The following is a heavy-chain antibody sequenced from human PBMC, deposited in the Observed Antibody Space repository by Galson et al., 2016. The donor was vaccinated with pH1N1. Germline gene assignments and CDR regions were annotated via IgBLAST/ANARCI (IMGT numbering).Heavy chain of an antibody. CDR3: ARDLCGGFQLPSYYYYGLDV. CDR2: INPSSGGT. CDR1: GYRFSGYY. Sequence: SVKVSCKASGYRFSGYYIHWVRQAPGQGLEWMGRINPSSGGTKFAQKFQGRVILTRDTSITTAYMEVDALSSDDAAVYYCARDLCGGFQLPSYYYYGLDVWGQGPTVTVSS. D-gene: IGHD2-21*01. J-gene: IGHJ6*01. V-gene: IGHV1-2*06.